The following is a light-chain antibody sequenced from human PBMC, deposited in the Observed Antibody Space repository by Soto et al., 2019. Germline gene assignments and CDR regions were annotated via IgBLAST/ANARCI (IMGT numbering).Light chain of an antibody. CDR2: GAS. Sequence: EIVMTQSPATLSVSPGERATLSCRASQSVSSDLAWYQQKPGQAPRLLIYGASTRATGIPARFSGSGSGTDFTITISSLQSEDFAVYYCQQYDQWPPMYTFGQGTKLEIK. J-gene: IGKJ2*01. V-gene: IGKV3-15*01. CDR1: QSVSSD. CDR3: QQYDQWPPMYT.